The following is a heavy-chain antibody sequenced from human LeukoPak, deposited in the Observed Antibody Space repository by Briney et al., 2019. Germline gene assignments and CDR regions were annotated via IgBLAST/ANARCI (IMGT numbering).Heavy chain of an antibody. CDR3: AKANVGALDY. J-gene: IGHJ4*02. CDR2: ISWNSGSI. D-gene: IGHD1-26*01. CDR1: GFTFDDYA. V-gene: IGHV3-9*01. Sequence: PGGSLRLSCAASGFTFDDYAMHWARQAPGKGLEWVSGISWNSGSIGYADSVKGRFTISRDNAKNSLYLQMNSLRAKDTALYYCAKANVGALDYWGQGTLVTVSS.